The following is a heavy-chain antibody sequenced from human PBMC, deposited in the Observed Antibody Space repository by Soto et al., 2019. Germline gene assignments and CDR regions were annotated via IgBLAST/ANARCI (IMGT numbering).Heavy chain of an antibody. CDR1: GGSVSSGSYY. J-gene: IGHJ5*02. Sequence: PSETLSLTCSVSGGSVSSGSYYWSWIRQPPGKGLEWIGYIYYSGSTNYNPSLKSRVTISVDTSKNQFSPKLSSVTAADTAVYYCARGDDTATVMENWLDPRDHETVYTVST. CDR2: IYYSGST. CDR3: ARGDDTATVMENWLDP. D-gene: IGHD5-18*01. V-gene: IGHV4-61*01.